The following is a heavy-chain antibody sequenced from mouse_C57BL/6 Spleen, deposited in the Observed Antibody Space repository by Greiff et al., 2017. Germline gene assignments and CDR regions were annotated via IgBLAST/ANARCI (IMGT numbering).Heavy chain of an antibody. CDR3: ARNWEGSAMDY. Sequence: QVQLKESGAELVRPGTSVKVSCKASGYAFTNYLIEWVKQRPGQGLEWIGVINPGSGGTNYNEKFKGKATLTADKSSSTAYMQLSSLPTVDSEVYFWARNWEGSAMDYWGQGTSVTVSS. D-gene: IGHD4-1*01. CDR1: GYAFTNYL. J-gene: IGHJ4*01. CDR2: INPGSGGT. V-gene: IGHV1-54*01.